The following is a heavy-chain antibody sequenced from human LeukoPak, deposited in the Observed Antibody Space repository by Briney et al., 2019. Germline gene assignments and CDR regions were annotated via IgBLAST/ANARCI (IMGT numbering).Heavy chain of an antibody. CDR2: IKSKADGGTA. CDR3: ATDSYGLYYFDY. D-gene: IGHD5-18*01. CDR1: GFTFNNAW. Sequence: PGGSLRLSCAASGFTFNNAWMNWVRQAPGKGLEWVGRIKSKADGGTADYPAAVKGRSTISRDDSKNTLYLQMNSLKTDDTAVYYCATDSYGLYYFDYWGQGTLVTVSS. J-gene: IGHJ4*02. V-gene: IGHV3-15*01.